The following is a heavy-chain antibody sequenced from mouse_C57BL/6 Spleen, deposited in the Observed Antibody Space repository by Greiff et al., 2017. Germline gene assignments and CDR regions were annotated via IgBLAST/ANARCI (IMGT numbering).Heavy chain of an antibody. J-gene: IGHJ4*01. V-gene: IGHV1-64*01. CDR1: GYTFTSYW. CDR2: IHPNSGST. CDR3: ARGYYGSEDYAMDY. D-gene: IGHD1-1*01. Sequence: QVQLQQPGAELVKPGASVKLSCKASGYTFTSYWMHWVKQRPGQGLEWIGMIHPNSGSTNYNEKFKSKATLTVDKSSSTAYMQLSSLTSEDSAVYYCARGYYGSEDYAMDYWGQGTSVTVSS.